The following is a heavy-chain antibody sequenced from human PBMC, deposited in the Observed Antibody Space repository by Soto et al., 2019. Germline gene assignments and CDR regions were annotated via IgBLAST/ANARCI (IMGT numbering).Heavy chain of an antibody. CDR3: VHRVGGYQALPYYFDY. CDR2: IYWDDDK. CDR1: GFSLRISGVG. V-gene: IGHV2-5*02. Sequence: QITLKESGPTLVKPTQTLTLTCTFSGFSLRISGVGVGWIRQPPGKALEWLALIYWDDDKRYNPSLRRRLTITKDTSKNQVVLTMTNMDPVDTATYYCVHRVGGYQALPYYFDYWGQGTLVTVSS. J-gene: IGHJ4*02. D-gene: IGHD2-2*01.